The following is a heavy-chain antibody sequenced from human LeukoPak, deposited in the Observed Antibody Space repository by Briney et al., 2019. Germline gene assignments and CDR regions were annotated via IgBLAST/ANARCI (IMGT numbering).Heavy chain of an antibody. J-gene: IGHJ4*02. CDR3: ARVGVAEAATIEYYFDY. CDR1: GFTFSSYG. V-gene: IGHV3-30*02. CDR2: ILYDGSNK. D-gene: IGHD5-12*01. Sequence: GGSLRLSCAASGFTFSSYGMHWVRQAPGKGLEWVAFILYDGSNKYYADSVKGRFTISRDNSKNTLYLQMNSLRAEDTAVYYCARVGVAEAATIEYYFDYWGQGTLVTVSS.